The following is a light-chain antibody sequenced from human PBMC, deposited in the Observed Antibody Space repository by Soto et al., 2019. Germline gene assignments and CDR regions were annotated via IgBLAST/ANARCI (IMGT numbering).Light chain of an antibody. Sequence: DVAMTQSPLSLTVTLGQPASISCRSSQSLVHSDGSTYLHWFQQRPGQSPRRLIYKVSNGDSGVTERFSCSGAGPDFTLNISRVEAEYVGVYYCMDGTFWPYTFGRGTKLEI. CDR3: MDGTFWPYT. J-gene: IGKJ2*01. CDR1: QSLVHSDGSTY. V-gene: IGKV2-30*02. CDR2: KVS.